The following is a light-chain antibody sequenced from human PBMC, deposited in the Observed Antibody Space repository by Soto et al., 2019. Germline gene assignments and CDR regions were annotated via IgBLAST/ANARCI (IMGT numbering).Light chain of an antibody. CDR1: QSVNTN. Sequence: TVMTQSPDTLSVSPGERVTLSCRASQSVNTNLAWYQQKPGQGPRLLVHGASTRAPGIPARFSGSGSGTEFALTISSLQSEDFAVYHCQQYNNWPPAVGQGTKVEMK. V-gene: IGKV3-15*01. CDR2: GAS. J-gene: IGKJ1*01. CDR3: QQYNNWPPA.